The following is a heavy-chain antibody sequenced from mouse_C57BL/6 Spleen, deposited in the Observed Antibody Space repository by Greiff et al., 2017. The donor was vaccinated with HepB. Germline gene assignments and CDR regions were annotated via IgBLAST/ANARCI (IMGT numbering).Heavy chain of an antibody. Sequence: EVMLVESGGGLVKPGGSLKLSCAASGFTFSSYAMSWVRQTPEKRLEWVATISDGGSYTYYPDNVKGRFTISRDNAKNNLYLQMSHLKSEDTAMYYCARDRVDSSGSFDYWGQGTTLTVSS. D-gene: IGHD3-2*02. J-gene: IGHJ2*01. CDR2: ISDGGSYT. CDR1: GFTFSSYA. V-gene: IGHV5-4*01. CDR3: ARDRVDSSGSFDY.